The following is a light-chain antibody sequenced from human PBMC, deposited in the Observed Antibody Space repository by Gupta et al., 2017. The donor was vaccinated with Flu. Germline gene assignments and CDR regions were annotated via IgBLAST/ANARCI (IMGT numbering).Light chain of an antibody. CDR1: SSHVGAFNY. CDR2: EFI. Sequence: QSALTQPASVSGSLGQSITISCSGTSSHVGAFNYVSWYQQFPGNAPKLIIYEFINRPSGVSNRFSGSKSGNTASLAISGLQAVDEADYYCSSYTTTDSLVFGGGTKLTVL. V-gene: IGLV2-14*01. CDR3: SSYTTTDSLV. J-gene: IGLJ3*02.